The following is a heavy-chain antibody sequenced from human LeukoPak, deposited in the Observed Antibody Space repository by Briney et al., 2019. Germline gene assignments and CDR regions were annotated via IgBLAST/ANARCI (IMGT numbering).Heavy chain of an antibody. Sequence: PSQTLSLTCTVSGGSISSGGYYWSWIRQHPGKGLEWVGYIYYSGSTYYNPSLKSRVTISVDTSKNQFSLKLSSVTAADTAVYYCARAKGSGWKLFHDAFDIWGQGTMVTVSS. J-gene: IGHJ3*02. CDR3: ARAKGSGWKLFHDAFDI. V-gene: IGHV4-31*03. CDR1: GGSISSGGYY. D-gene: IGHD6-19*01. CDR2: IYYSGST.